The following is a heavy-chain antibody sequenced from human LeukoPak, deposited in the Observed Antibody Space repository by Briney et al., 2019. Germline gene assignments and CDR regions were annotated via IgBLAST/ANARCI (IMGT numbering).Heavy chain of an antibody. Sequence: GGSLRLSCAASGFTFSSSWMHWVRQAPGKGLEWVASISWSSGDIVHADSVKGRFTISRDNAKNSLYLQMDSLRTEDTALYYCVKSGGYATAIRYFDLWGRGTLVTVSS. CDR1: GFTFSSSW. J-gene: IGHJ2*01. CDR2: ISWSSGDI. D-gene: IGHD2-21*02. V-gene: IGHV3-9*01. CDR3: VKSGGYATAIRYFDL.